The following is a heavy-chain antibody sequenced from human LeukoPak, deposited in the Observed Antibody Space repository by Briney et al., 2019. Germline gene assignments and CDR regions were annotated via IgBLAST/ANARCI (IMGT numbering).Heavy chain of an antibody. CDR3: ARGGDSNQAAFDI. V-gene: IGHV4-59*08. D-gene: IGHD4-11*01. CDR1: GGSISSYY. CDR2: IYYSGST. J-gene: IGHJ3*02. Sequence: SGTLSLTCTVSGGSISSYYWSWIRQPPGKGLEWIGYIYYSGSTNYNPSLKSRVTISVDTSKNQFSLKLSSVTAADTAVYYCARGGDSNQAAFDIWGQGTMVTVSS.